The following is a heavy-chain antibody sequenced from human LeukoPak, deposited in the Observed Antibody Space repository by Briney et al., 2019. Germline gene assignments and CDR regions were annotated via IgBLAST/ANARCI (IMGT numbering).Heavy chain of an antibody. CDR2: INHSGSI. CDR3: ARTLGYNYDSSGYGYYFDY. V-gene: IGHV4-39*07. Sequence: RASETLSLTCTVSGVSISTSNYYWGWIRQPPGKGLEWIGEINHSGSINYDPSLKSRVTMSVDTSKNQFSLKLSSVTAADTAVYYCARTLGYNYDSSGYGYYFDYWGQGTLVTVSS. J-gene: IGHJ4*02. D-gene: IGHD3-22*01. CDR1: GVSISTSNYY.